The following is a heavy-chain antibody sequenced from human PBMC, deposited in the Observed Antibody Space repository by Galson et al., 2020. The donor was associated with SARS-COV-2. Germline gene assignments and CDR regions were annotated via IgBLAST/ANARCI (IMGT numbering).Heavy chain of an antibody. J-gene: IGHJ3*01. Sequence: KMSGSTQVQPTQTLKLTCNFSGFSLSNTGVGVGWNPQPPGQALEWLALIYWDDDKRYRPSLKSRLTITKDTSKNQVVLTMANMDPVDTGTYYCAHKPPGGPVADAFDVWGRGTMVTVSS. V-gene: IGHV2-5*02. D-gene: IGHD3-10*01. CDR1: GFSLSNTGVG. CDR2: IYWDDDK. CDR3: AHKPPGGPVADAFDV.